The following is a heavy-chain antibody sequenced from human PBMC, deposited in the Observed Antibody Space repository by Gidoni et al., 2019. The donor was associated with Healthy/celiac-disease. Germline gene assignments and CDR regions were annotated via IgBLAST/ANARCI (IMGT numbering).Heavy chain of an antibody. Sequence: EVQLVESGGGLVQPGGSLRLSCAASGFTFRSYWMSWVRQAQGKGLEWVANLKQDGSEKYYVDSVKGRFTISRDNAKNSLYLQMNSLRAEDTAVYYCARDFSSWYGESFDYWGQGTLVTVSS. V-gene: IGHV3-7*01. D-gene: IGHD6-13*01. CDR2: LKQDGSEK. CDR1: GFTFRSYW. J-gene: IGHJ4*02. CDR3: ARDFSSWYGESFDY.